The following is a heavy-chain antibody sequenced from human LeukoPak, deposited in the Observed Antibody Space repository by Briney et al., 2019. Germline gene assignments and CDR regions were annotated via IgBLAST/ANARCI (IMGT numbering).Heavy chain of an antibody. V-gene: IGHV3-23*01. CDR3: AKGSGSGWYGWFAP. D-gene: IGHD6-19*01. Sequence: PGESLRLSCAASGFTFSGYAMYWVRQAPGKRLEWVSSIEASGGATYYADSVKGRFTISRDNSKNTFYLQMNSLRAEDTALYYCAKGSGSGWYGWFAPWGQGTLVTASS. CDR1: GFTFSGYA. CDR2: IEASGGAT. J-gene: IGHJ5*02.